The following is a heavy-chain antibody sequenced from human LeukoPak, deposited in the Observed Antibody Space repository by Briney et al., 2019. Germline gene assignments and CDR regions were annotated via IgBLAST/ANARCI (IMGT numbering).Heavy chain of an antibody. D-gene: IGHD2-21*01. V-gene: IGHV1-69*04. J-gene: IGHJ6*02. CDR2: IIPILGIA. CDR3: ARMVVEATPNYYYYYGMDV. CDR1: GGTFSSYA. Sequence: ASVKVSCKASGGTFSSYAISWVRQAPGQGLEWMGRIIPILGIANYAQKFQGRVTITADKSTSTAYMELSSLRSEDTAVYYCARMVVEATPNYYYYYGMDVWGQGTTVTVSS.